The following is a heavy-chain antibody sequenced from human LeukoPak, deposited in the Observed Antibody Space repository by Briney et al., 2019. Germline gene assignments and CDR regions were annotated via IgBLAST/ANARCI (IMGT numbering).Heavy chain of an antibody. CDR3: AKDGAPGYYYDSSSYPAFDY. V-gene: IGHV3-23*01. CDR2: ISGSGGST. J-gene: IGHJ4*02. CDR1: GFTFSSYA. D-gene: IGHD3-22*01. Sequence: GGSLRLSCAASGFTFSSYAMSWVRQAPGKGLEWVSAISGSGGSTYYADSVKGRSTISRDNSKNTLYLQMNSLRAEDTAVYYCAKDGAPGYYYDSSSYPAFDYWGQGTLVTVSS.